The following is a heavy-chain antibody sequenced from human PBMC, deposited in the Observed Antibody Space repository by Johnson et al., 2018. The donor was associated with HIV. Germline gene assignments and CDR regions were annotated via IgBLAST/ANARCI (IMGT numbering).Heavy chain of an antibody. Sequence: QVQLVESGGGLVQSGGSLRLSCAASGFTFSDYYMSWIRQAPGKGLEWVSYIISSGDGTYSAGSVKGRFTVSRDNSKNMLYLQMTSLRAEDTAVYYGAKEEGLAAAGTGEAFDIWGQGTMVTVSS. J-gene: IGHJ3*02. CDR2: IISSGDGT. V-gene: IGHV3-11*01. D-gene: IGHD6-13*01. CDR3: AKEEGLAAAGTGEAFDI. CDR1: GFTFSDYY.